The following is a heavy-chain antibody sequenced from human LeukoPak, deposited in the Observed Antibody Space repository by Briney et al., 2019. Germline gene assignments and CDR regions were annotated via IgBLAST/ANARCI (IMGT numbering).Heavy chain of an antibody. CDR3: ARTRGYTSGSVTRLGYYYYMDV. J-gene: IGHJ6*03. Sequence: SETLSLTCTLSGGSISSYYWSWIRQPAGKGLEWIGRIYTSGTTNYNPSLKSRVTMSVDTSKNQFSLKLSSVTAADTAVYYCARTRGYTSGSVTRLGYYYYMDVWGKGTTVTVSS. CDR1: GGSISSYY. V-gene: IGHV4-4*07. D-gene: IGHD5-18*01. CDR2: IYTSGTT.